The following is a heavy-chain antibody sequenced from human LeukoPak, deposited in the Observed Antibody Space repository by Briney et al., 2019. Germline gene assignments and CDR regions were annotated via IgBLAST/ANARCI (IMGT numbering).Heavy chain of an antibody. Sequence: PSETLSLTCAVYGGSFSGYYWSWIRQPPGKGLEWIGEINHSGSTNYNPSLKSRVTISVDTSKNQFSLKLSSVTAADTAVYNCARENYDYVWGSYRSAWFDPWGQGTLVTVSS. CDR3: ARENYDYVWGSYRSAWFDP. CDR1: GGSFSGYY. J-gene: IGHJ5*02. D-gene: IGHD3-16*02. V-gene: IGHV4-34*01. CDR2: INHSGST.